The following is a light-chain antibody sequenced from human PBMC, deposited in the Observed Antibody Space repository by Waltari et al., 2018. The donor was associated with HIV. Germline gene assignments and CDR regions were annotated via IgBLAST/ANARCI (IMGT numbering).Light chain of an antibody. J-gene: IGLJ2*01. CDR3: QAWDNTTPI. V-gene: IGLV3-1*01. CDR2: QDT. CDR1: QLGAKF. Sequence: SYELTQPPSVSVSPGQTASITCSGVQLGAKFAPWYQQRPGQSPVMVIFQDTERPSGIPERFSGSNSGNSATLTISGTQTFDEADYFCQAWDNTTPIFGGGTKLTVL.